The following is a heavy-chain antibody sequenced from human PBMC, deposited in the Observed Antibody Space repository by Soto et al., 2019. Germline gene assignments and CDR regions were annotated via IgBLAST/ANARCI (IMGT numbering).Heavy chain of an antibody. CDR2: IKQDGSQK. CDR3: ARIGYSSSCFDY. J-gene: IGHJ4*02. Sequence: SGGSLRLSCAASGFTFSSYWMSWVRQAPGKGLEWVANIKQDGSQKYYVDSVKGRFTISRDNAKNSVFLQMNSLRAEDTAVYCCARIGYSSSCFDYWGQGIPVTVSS. V-gene: IGHV3-7*01. D-gene: IGHD6-6*01. CDR1: GFTFSSYW.